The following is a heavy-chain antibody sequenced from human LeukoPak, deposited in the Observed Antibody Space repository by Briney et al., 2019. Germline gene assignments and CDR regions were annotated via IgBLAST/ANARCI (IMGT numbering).Heavy chain of an antibody. CDR3: AKDRALDY. CDR2: KSYDGSNK. CDR1: GFTFSSYG. V-gene: IGHV3-30*18. Sequence: PGGSLRLSCAASGFTFSSYGMHWVRQAPGKGLEWVAVKSYDGSNKYYADSVKGRFTISRDNSKNTLYLQMNSLRAEDTAVYYCAKDRALDYWGQGTLVTVSS. J-gene: IGHJ4*02.